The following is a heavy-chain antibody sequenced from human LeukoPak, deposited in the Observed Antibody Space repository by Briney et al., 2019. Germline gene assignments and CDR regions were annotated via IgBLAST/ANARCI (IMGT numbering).Heavy chain of an antibody. J-gene: IGHJ4*02. V-gene: IGHV4-39*01. D-gene: IGHD3-3*01. CDR3: ARGEAYYDFWSGYLDLDY. CDR1: GGSISSNSYY. CDR2: IYYSGST. Sequence: SETLSLTCAVSGGSISSNSYYWGWIRQPPGKGLEWIGSIYYSGSTYYNPSLKSRVTISVDTSKNQFSLKLSSVTAADTAVYYCARGEAYYDFWSGYLDLDYWGQGSLVTVSS.